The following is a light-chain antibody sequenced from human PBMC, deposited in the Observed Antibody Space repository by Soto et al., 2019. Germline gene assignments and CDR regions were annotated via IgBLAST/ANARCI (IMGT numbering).Light chain of an antibody. CDR2: DVS. CDR3: CSYAGSYHV. CDR1: SSDVGGYNY. Sequence: QSALTQPRSVSGSPEQSVTISCTGTSSDVGGYNYVSWYQQHPGKAPKLMIYDVSKRPSGVPDRFSGSKSGNTASLTISGLQAEDEADYYCCSYAGSYHVFGTGTKLTVL. J-gene: IGLJ1*01. V-gene: IGLV2-11*01.